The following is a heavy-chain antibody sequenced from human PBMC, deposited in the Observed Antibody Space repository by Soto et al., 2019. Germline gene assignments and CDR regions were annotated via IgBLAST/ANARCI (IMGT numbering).Heavy chain of an antibody. CDR3: AKDRGYSYGYFDY. Sequence: PGGSLRLSCAASGFTFSSYGMHWVRQAPGKGLEWVAVISYDGSNKYYADSVKGRFTISRDNSKNTLYLQMHSLGAEDTAVYYCAKDRGYSYGYFDYWGQGTLVTVSS. CDR1: GFTFSSYG. V-gene: IGHV3-30*18. D-gene: IGHD5-18*01. J-gene: IGHJ4*02. CDR2: ISYDGSNK.